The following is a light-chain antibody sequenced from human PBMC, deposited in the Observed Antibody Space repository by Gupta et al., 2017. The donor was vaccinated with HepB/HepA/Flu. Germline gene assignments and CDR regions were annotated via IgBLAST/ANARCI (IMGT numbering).Light chain of an antibody. J-gene: IGLJ3*02. CDR1: SSNIGSNT. CDR3: AAWDDSLSGWV. V-gene: IGLV1-44*01. CDR2: SNT. Sequence: QSVLTQPPSASGTPGQRVTISCSGSSSNIGSNTVHWYQQLPGTAPKLLIHSNTQRPSGVPVRFSGSKSGTSASLAISGLQSEDEADYYCAAWDDSLSGWVFGGGTKLTVL.